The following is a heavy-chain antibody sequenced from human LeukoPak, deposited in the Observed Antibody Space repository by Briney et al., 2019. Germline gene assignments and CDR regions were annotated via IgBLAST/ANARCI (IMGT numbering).Heavy chain of an antibody. J-gene: IGHJ6*04. CDR1: GCTFSSYE. CDR2: ISSSGSTI. Sequence: GGSLRLSCAASGCTFSSYEMNWVRQAPGRGLAWVSYISSSGSTIYYADSVKGRFTISRDNAKNSLYLQMNSLRAEDTAVYYCAELGITMIGGVWGKGTTVTISS. D-gene: IGHD3-10*02. V-gene: IGHV3-48*03. CDR3: AELGITMIGGV.